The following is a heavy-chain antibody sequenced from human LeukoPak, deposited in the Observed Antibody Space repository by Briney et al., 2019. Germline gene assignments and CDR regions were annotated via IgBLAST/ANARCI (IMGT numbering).Heavy chain of an antibody. CDR1: GFTFSSYA. CDR2: ISVSGGST. CDR3: AKVRDDDCSGGSCYLYYFDY. Sequence: GGSLRLSCAASGFTFSSYAMSWVRQAPGKGLEWVSAISVSGGSTYYADSVKGRFTISRDNSKNTLYLQMNSLRAEDTAVYYCAKVRDDDCSGGSCYLYYFDYWGQGTLVTVSS. J-gene: IGHJ4*02. V-gene: IGHV3-23*01. D-gene: IGHD2-15*01.